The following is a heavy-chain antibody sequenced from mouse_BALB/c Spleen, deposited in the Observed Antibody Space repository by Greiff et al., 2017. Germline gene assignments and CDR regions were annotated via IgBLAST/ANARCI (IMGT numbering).Heavy chain of an antibody. V-gene: IGHV3-2*02. J-gene: IGHJ4*01. Sequence: EVKLQESGPGLVKPSQSLSLTCTVTGYSITSDYAWNWIRQFPGNKLEWMGYISYSGSTSYNPSLKSRISITRDTSKNQFFLQLNSVTTEDTAMYYCTRDGYGGGAMDYWGQGTSVTVSS. D-gene: IGHD1-1*02. CDR1: GYSITSDYA. CDR2: ISYSGST. CDR3: TRDGYGGGAMDY.